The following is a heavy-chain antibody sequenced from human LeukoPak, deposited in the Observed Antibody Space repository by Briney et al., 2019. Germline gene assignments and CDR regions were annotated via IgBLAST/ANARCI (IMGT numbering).Heavy chain of an antibody. CDR1: GFTVSSNY. CDR2: IYSGGST. J-gene: IGHJ6*03. D-gene: IGHD3-3*01. V-gene: IGHV3-66*02. CDR3: ANVRFLEWFSDYYYMDV. Sequence: PGGSLRLSCAASGFTVSSNYMSWVRQAPGKGLEWVSVIYSGGSTYYADSVKGRFTISRDNSKNTLYLQMNSLRAEDTAVYYCANVRFLEWFSDYYYMDVWGKGTTVTVSS.